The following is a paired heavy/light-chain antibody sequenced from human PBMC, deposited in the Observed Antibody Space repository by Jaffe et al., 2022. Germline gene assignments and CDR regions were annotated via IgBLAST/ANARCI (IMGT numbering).Heavy chain of an antibody. CDR3: VREASSDGSYYFDY. D-gene: IGHD2-21*01. CDR2: IKYDGSIT. CDR1: GFTFRSYW. V-gene: IGHV3-74*01. J-gene: IGHJ4*02. Sequence: EVQLVESGGGLVQPGGSLRLSCAASGFTFRSYWMYWVRQTPGKGLVWVSRIKYDGSITTYADSVKGRFTISRDNAMNTVDLQVSSLRAEDTAVYYCVREASSDGSYYFDYWGQGTLLTVSS.
Light chain of an antibody. CDR2: GAS. CDR1: QSITRY. Sequence: DIQMTQSPSSLSASEGDRVTITCRASQSITRYLNWYQQKPGKAPNLLIYGASNLQSGVPSRFSGSGSGTDFTLTVTSLQPEDFATYYCQQSYNMPRTFGGGTKVEIK. CDR3: QQSYNMPRT. V-gene: IGKV1-39*01. J-gene: IGKJ4*01.